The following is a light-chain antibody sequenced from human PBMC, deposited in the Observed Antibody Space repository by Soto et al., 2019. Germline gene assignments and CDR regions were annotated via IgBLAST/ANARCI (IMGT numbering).Light chain of an antibody. CDR1: SSDIASNP. V-gene: IGLV1-44*01. CDR3: SAWDDNNYAPV. J-gene: IGLJ2*01. CDR2: RDN. Sequence: QSVLTQPPSSSGTPGQRVAISCSGGSSDIASNPVNWYLHLPGAAPKLLIYRDNQRPSGFPDRSSGSKSGTSAYLALSGLQAEDEDDYFCSAWDDNNYAPVFGGGTKLTVL.